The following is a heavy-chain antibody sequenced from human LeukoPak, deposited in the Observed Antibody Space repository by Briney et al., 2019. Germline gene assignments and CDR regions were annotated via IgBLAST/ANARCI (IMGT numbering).Heavy chain of an antibody. V-gene: IGHV1-69*06. CDR2: IIPIFGTA. D-gene: IGHD3-16*02. J-gene: IGHJ5*02. CDR3: AREVVTFGGVIVVRRFDP. Sequence: ASVKVSCKASGGTFSSYATGWVRQAPGQGLEWMGGIIPIFGTANYAQKFQGRVTITADKSTSTAYMELSSLRSEDTAVYYCAREVVTFGGVIVVRRFDPWGQGTLVTVSS. CDR1: GGTFSSYA.